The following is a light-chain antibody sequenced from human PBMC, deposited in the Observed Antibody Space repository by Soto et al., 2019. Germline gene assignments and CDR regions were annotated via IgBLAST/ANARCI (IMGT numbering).Light chain of an antibody. CDR3: QKYNSYSWT. J-gene: IGKJ1*01. CDR1: QNINNS. CDR2: KSY. Sequence: DIQMTQSPSTLSASVGDRVTITCRASQNINNSLAWYQQKPGKAPKLLIYKSYSLESGVPSRCSGSGSGTEFHLTNSSLQPDVFGPNYCQKYNSYSWTFGPGTKVEIK. V-gene: IGKV1-5*03.